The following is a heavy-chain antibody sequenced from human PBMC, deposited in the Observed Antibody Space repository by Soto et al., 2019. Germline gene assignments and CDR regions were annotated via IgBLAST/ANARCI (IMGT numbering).Heavy chain of an antibody. CDR2: FDPEDGET. J-gene: IGHJ4*02. CDR3: ATADYYGSGSYYKSLDY. CDR1: GYTLTELS. Sequence: ASVKVSCKVSGYTLTELSMHWVRQAPGKGLEWMGGFDPEDGETIYAQKFQGRVTMTEDTSTDTAYMELSSLRSEDTAVYYCATADYYGSGSYYKSLDYWGQGTLVTVSS. D-gene: IGHD3-10*01. V-gene: IGHV1-24*01.